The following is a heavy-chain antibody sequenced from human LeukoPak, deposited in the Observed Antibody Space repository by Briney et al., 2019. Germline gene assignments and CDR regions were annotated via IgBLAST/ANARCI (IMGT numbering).Heavy chain of an antibody. J-gene: IGHJ4*02. Sequence: GGSLRLSCAASGFTFSSYSMNWVRQAPGKGLEWVSSISSSSSYIYYADSVKGRFTISRDNAKNSLYLQMNSLRAEDTAVYYCARGRGYYYDSSGYLDSWGQGTLVTVSS. CDR2: ISSSSSYI. V-gene: IGHV3-21*01. CDR1: GFTFSSYS. CDR3: ARGRGYYYDSSGYLDS. D-gene: IGHD3-22*01.